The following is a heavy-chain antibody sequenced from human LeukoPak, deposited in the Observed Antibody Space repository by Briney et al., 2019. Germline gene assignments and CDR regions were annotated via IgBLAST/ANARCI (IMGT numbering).Heavy chain of an antibody. V-gene: IGHV4-30-2*01. CDR2: IYHSAST. J-gene: IGHJ5*02. Sequence: SETLSLTCAVSGGSISSGGYSWSWIRQPPGKGLEWIGYIYHSASTYYNPSLKSRVTISVDRSKNQFSLKLSSVTAADTAVYYCARVVVVPAANNWFDPWGQGTLVTVSS. CDR3: ARVVVVPAANNWFDP. D-gene: IGHD2-2*01. CDR1: GGSISSGGYS.